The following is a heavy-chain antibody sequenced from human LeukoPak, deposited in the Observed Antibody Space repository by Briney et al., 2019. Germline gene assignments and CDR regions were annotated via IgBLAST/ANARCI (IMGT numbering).Heavy chain of an antibody. V-gene: IGHV1-18*01. D-gene: IGHD3-10*01. CDR3: ATALVSILWFGELLV. CDR2: ISAYNGNT. CDR1: GYTFTSYG. J-gene: IGHJ4*02. Sequence: GASVKVSCKASGYTFTSYGISWVRQAPGQGLEWMGWISAYNGNTNYAQKLQGRVTMTTDTSTSTAYMELSSLRSEDTAVYYCATALVSILWFGELLVWGQGTLVTVSS.